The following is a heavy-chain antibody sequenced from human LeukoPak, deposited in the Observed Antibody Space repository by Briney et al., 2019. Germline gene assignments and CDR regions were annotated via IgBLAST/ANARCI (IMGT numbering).Heavy chain of an antibody. CDR1: GLTFSSHW. V-gene: IGHV3-7*03. J-gene: IGHJ4*02. CDR2: IRQDGDTK. CDR3: ARSLPYGTTWYGRSDF. D-gene: IGHD6-13*01. Sequence: HPGGSLRLSCAASGLTFSSHWMHWVRQAPGKGLEWVANIRQDGDTKYYVDSVKGRFTISRDNAMNSLYLQMNSLRAEDTAIYYCARSLPYGTTWYGRSDFWGQGTLVTVSS.